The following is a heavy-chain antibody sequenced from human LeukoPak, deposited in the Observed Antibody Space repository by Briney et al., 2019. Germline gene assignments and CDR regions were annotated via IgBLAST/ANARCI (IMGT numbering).Heavy chain of an antibody. J-gene: IGHJ4*02. Sequence: GGSLRLSCEGSGFSFSSYWMTWVRQPPGKGLEWVSYISSSSTIYYADSVKGRFTISRDNAKNSLYLQMNSLRAEDTAVYYCARAGGSSWYPDFDYWGQGTLVTVSS. CDR1: GFSFSSYW. D-gene: IGHD6-13*01. CDR3: ARAGGSSWYPDFDY. CDR2: ISSSSTI. V-gene: IGHV3-48*01.